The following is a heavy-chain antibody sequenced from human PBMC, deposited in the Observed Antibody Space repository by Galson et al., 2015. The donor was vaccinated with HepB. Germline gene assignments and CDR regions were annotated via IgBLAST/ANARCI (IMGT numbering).Heavy chain of an antibody. Sequence: SVKVSCKETGYVLTSFYMHWVRQAPGQGLEWMGMINPTGSTTYAQKFQGRLSLTRDTSTHTVYMELTSLTSQDTAVYFCARPQPLCTSGWYSGQGGFNFWGQGTMVTVSS. CDR2: INPTGST. CDR1: GYVLTSFY. J-gene: IGHJ3*01. CDR3: ARPQPLCTSGWYSGQGGFNF. D-gene: IGHD6-19*01. V-gene: IGHV1-46*01.